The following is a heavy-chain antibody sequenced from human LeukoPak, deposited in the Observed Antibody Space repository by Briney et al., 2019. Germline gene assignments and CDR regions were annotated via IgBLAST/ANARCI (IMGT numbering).Heavy chain of an antibody. J-gene: IGHJ6*02. CDR1: GFTFSSYA. V-gene: IGHV3-30*04. CDR2: ISYDGSNK. Sequence: GRSLRLSCAASGFTFSSYAMHWVRQAPGKGLEWVAVISYDGSNKYYADSVKARFTLPRDNSKNTLYLQMNSLRAEDTAVYYCARDLKSGVTTALIYYYYYGMDVWGQGTTVTVSS. D-gene: IGHD4-17*01. CDR3: ARDLKSGVTTALIYYYYYGMDV.